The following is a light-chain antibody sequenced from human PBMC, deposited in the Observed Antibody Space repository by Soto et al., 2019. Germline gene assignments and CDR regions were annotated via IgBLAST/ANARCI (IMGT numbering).Light chain of an antibody. CDR3: QQTYTTPEIT. CDR1: QTISSW. Sequence: DIQMTQSPSTLSGSVGDRVTITCRASQTISSWLAWYQQKPGKAPKLLIYKASTLKSGVPSRFSGSGSGTEFTLTISSLQPEDFAIYYCQQTYTTPEITFGQGTRLEIK. V-gene: IGKV1-5*03. CDR2: KAS. J-gene: IGKJ5*01.